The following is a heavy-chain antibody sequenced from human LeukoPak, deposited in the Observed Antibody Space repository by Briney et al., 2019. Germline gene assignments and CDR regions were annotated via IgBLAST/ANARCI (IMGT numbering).Heavy chain of an antibody. D-gene: IGHD6-13*01. CDR3: ARDRDSIAAAGDFDY. J-gene: IGHJ4*02. Sequence: PGGSLRLPCAASGFTFSKSWMAWVRQAPGKGLEWVSSITTSSGNMYYADSVKGRFTISRDNAKNSLYLQMNSLRAEDTGIYYCARDRDSIAAAGDFDYWGQGTQVTVSS. V-gene: IGHV3-21*01. CDR1: GFTFSKSW. CDR2: ITTSSGNM.